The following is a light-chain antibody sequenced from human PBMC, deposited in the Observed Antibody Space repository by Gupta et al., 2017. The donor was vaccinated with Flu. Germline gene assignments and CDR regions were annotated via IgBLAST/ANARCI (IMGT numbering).Light chain of an antibody. CDR3: VLYMGSGIWV. CDR2: STN. V-gene: IGLV8-61*01. CDR1: SGSVSTSYY. Sequence: QTVVTQETSFSVALGGTVTLHCGLSSGSVSTSYYPRWYQQTPGQAPRTLIYSTNTRSSGVPDRFSGSILGNKAALTITGAQADDESDYYCVLYMGSGIWVFGGGTKLTVL. J-gene: IGLJ3*02.